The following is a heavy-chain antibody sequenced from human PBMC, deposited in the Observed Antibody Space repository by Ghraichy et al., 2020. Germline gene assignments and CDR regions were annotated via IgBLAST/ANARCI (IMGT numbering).Heavy chain of an antibody. Sequence: LSLTCAASGFTFSSYSMNWVRQAPGKGLEWVSYISSSSSTIYYADSVKGRFTISRDNAKNSLYLQMNSLRDEDTAVYYCAGIYGDYWYFDLWGRGTLVTVSS. D-gene: IGHD4-17*01. CDR1: GFTFSSYS. CDR3: AGIYGDYWYFDL. V-gene: IGHV3-48*02. J-gene: IGHJ2*01. CDR2: ISSSSSTI.